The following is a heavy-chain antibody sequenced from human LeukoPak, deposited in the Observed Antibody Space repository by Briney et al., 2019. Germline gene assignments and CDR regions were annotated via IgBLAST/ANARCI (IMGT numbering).Heavy chain of an antibody. J-gene: IGHJ4*02. CDR1: GFTFSSYS. CDR3: ARRQKTYYYDSSGYYGYFDY. Sequence: GGSLRLSCAASGFTFSSYSMNWVRQAPGKGLEWVSSISSSSSYIYYADSVKGRFTISRDNAKNSLYLQMNSLRAEDTAVYYCARRQKTYYYDSSGYYGYFDYWGQGTLVTVSS. D-gene: IGHD3-22*01. V-gene: IGHV3-21*01. CDR2: ISSSSSYI.